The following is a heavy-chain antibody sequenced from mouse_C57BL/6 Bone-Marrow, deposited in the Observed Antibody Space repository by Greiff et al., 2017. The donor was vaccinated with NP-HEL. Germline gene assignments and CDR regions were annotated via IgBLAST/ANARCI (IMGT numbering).Heavy chain of an antibody. Sequence: VQLQPSGAELVRPGASVTLSCKASGYTFTDYEMHWVKPTPVHGLEWIGAIDPETGGTAYNQKFKGKAILTADKSSSTAYMELRSLTSEDSAVYYCTRPYYGNYPYYFDYWGQGTTLTVSS. D-gene: IGHD2-1*01. CDR2: IDPETGGT. CDR1: GYTFTDYE. CDR3: TRPYYGNYPYYFDY. J-gene: IGHJ2*01. V-gene: IGHV1-15*01.